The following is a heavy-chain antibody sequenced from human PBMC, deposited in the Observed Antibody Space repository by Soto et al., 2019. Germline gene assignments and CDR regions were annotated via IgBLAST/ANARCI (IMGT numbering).Heavy chain of an antibody. CDR3: AREFGAMSRGMGAFDI. CDR1: GFTFSSYG. Sequence: QVQLVESGGGVVQPGRSLRLSCAASGFTFSSYGMHWVRQAPGKGLEWVAVIWYDGSNKYYADSVKGRFTISRDNSKNKLYLQMNSLRAEDTAVYYCAREFGAMSRGMGAFDIWGQGTMVTVSS. V-gene: IGHV3-33*01. CDR2: IWYDGSNK. D-gene: IGHD2-2*01. J-gene: IGHJ3*02.